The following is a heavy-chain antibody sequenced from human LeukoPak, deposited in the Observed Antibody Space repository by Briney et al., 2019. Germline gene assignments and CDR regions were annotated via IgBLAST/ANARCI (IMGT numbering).Heavy chain of an antibody. CDR3: AKRPLYYYDSSGYHYFDY. CDR1: GFSFSSYA. Sequence: GGSLRLSCAASGFSFSSYALHWVRQAPGKGLEWMAAITYDGSNKYYGDSVKGRFTISRDNSKNTLYLQMNSLRAEDTAVYYCAKRPLYYYDSSGYHYFDYWGQGTLVTVSS. V-gene: IGHV3-30*18. J-gene: IGHJ4*02. CDR2: ITYDGSNK. D-gene: IGHD3-22*01.